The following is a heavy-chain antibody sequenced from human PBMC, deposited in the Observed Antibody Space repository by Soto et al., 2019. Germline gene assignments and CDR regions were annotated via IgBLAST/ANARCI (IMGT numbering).Heavy chain of an antibody. CDR3: ARRFEPAAIAQGWFDP. CDR1: GGSLSSYY. Sequence: SETLSLTCTVSGGSLSSYYWSWIRQPPGKGLEWIGYIYCSGSTNYNPSLKSRVTISVDTSKNQFSLKLSSVTAADTAVYYCARRFEPAAIAQGWFDPWGQGTLVTVSS. J-gene: IGHJ5*02. V-gene: IGHV4-59*08. D-gene: IGHD2-2*01. CDR2: IYCSGST.